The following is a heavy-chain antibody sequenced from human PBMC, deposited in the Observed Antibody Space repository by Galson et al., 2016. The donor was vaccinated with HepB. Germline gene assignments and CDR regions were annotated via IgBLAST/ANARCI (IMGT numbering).Heavy chain of an antibody. J-gene: IGHJ4*02. D-gene: IGHD7-27*01. V-gene: IGHV3-9*01. CDR1: GFTFNDYV. CDR3: AKGQTNWATFDS. Sequence: SLRLSCAASGFTFNDYVMHWVRQLPGKGLEWVSGVNWNSATLAYADSVRGRLTISRDNAENSLYLQMNSLRAEDTALYYCAKGQTNWATFDSWGQGTLVTVSS. CDR2: VNWNSATL.